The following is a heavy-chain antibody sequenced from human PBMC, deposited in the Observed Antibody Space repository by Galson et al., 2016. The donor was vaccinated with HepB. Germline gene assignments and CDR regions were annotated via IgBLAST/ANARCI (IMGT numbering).Heavy chain of an antibody. CDR1: GYKFTSYW. Sequence: QSGAEVKKPGESLRISCKGSGYKFTSYWISCVRHMPGKGLEWMGRIDPSDSYTKYSTSFEGHVPISADKSISTAYLEWSSLKASDTAMHYCARQPTPSMIRGIISNWFDPWGQGTLVTVSS. D-gene: IGHD3-10*01. V-gene: IGHV5-10-1*01. CDR3: ARQPTPSMIRGIISNWFDP. J-gene: IGHJ5*02. CDR2: IDPSDSYT.